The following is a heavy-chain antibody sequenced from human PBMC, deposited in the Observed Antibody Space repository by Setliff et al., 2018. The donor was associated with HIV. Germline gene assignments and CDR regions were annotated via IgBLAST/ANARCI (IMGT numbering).Heavy chain of an antibody. Sequence: GESLKISCKGSGYSFTSYWIGWVRQMPGKGLEWMGIIYPGDSDTRYSPSFQGQVTISADKSISTAYLQWSSLKASDTAMYYFARLASSGWTNYYYYGMDVWGQGTTVTVSS. CDR1: GYSFTSYW. CDR2: IYPGDSDT. D-gene: IGHD6-19*01. V-gene: IGHV5-51*01. CDR3: ARLASSGWTNYYYYGMDV. J-gene: IGHJ6*02.